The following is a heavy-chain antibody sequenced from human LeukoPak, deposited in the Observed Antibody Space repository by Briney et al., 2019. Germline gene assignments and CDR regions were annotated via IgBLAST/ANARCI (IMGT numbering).Heavy chain of an antibody. CDR2: ISGSGGST. CDR3: TRVGYIDEGIDY. CDR1: GFTFSSYA. D-gene: IGHD5-24*01. Sequence: GGSLRLSCAASGFTFSSYAMSWVRQAPGKGLEWVSAISGSGGSTYYADSVKGRFTISRDNSKNTLYLQMNSLRAEDTAVYYCTRVGYIDEGIDYWGQGTLVTVSS. V-gene: IGHV3-23*01. J-gene: IGHJ4*02.